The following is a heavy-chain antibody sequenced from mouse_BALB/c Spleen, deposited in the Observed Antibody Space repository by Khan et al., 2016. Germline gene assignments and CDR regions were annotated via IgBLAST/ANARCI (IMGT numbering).Heavy chain of an antibody. CDR1: GYSITSDYA. CDR2: ISYSGST. V-gene: IGHV3-2*02. CDR3: ASYYRYYYAMDY. D-gene: IGHD2-14*01. Sequence: EVQLQESGPGLVKPSQSLSLTCTVTGYSITSDYAWNWIRQFPGNKLEWMGYISYSGSTSYNPSLKSRISITRDTSKNQFFLQLNSVTTEDTATXYSASYYRYYYAMDYWGQGTSVTVS. J-gene: IGHJ4*01.